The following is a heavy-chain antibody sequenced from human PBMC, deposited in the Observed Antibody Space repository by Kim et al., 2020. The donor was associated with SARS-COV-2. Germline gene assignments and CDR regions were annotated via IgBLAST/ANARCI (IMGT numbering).Heavy chain of an antibody. Sequence: AASVKGRLSVSSDDSKSIAYLDMTSLKTEDTAVYYCTSSVSSNFPNFDYWGQGTLVTVSS. CDR3: TSSVSSNFPNFDY. D-gene: IGHD6-13*01. J-gene: IGHJ4*02. V-gene: IGHV3-49*02.